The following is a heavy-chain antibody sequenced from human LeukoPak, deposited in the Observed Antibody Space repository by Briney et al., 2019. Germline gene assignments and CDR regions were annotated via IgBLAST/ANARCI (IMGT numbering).Heavy chain of an antibody. CDR1: GFTFSSYS. CDR3: AKGSGWDRPDFDY. Sequence: GGSLRLSCAASGFTFSSYSMNWVRQAPGKGLEWVSSISSSSSYIYYADSVKGRFTISRGNAKNSLYLQMYSLRAEDTALYYCAKGSGWDRPDFDYWGQGTLVTVSS. V-gene: IGHV3-21*04. D-gene: IGHD6-19*01. J-gene: IGHJ4*02. CDR2: ISSSSSYI.